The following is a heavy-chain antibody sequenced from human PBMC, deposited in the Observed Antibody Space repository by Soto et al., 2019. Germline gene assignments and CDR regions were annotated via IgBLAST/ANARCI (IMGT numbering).Heavy chain of an antibody. D-gene: IGHD3-22*01. J-gene: IGHJ6*02. V-gene: IGHV1-69*01. CDR1: GGTFSSYA. Sequence: QVQLVQSGAEVKKPGSSVKVSCKASGGTFSSYAISWVRQAPGQGLEWMGGIIPIFGTANYAQKFQGRVTITADESTSTAYMELSSLRSEDTAVYYCASSHYYDSRGYYRNYYYYYGMDVWGQGTTVTVSS. CDR2: IIPIFGTA. CDR3: ASSHYYDSRGYYRNYYYYYGMDV.